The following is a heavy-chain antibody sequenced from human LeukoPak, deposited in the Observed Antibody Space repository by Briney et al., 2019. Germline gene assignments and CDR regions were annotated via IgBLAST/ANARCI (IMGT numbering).Heavy chain of an antibody. V-gene: IGHV3-11*06. CDR2: ISSSSSYT. J-gene: IGHJ4*02. Sequence: GSLRLSCAASGFTFSDYYMSWIRQAPGKGLEWVSYISSSSSYTNYADSVKGRFTISRDNAKNSLYLQMNSLRAEDTAVYYCARDSYYYDSSGYIYWGQGTLVTVSS. CDR3: ARDSYYYDSSGYIY. CDR1: GFTFSDYY. D-gene: IGHD3-22*01.